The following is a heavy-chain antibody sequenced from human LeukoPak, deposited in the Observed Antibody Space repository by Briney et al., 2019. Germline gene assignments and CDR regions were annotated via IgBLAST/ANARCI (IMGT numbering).Heavy chain of an antibody. J-gene: IGHJ4*02. D-gene: IGHD3-3*01. CDR3: ARQYDFWSGYSDY. CDR1: GGSISSNNW. V-gene: IGHV4-4*02. CDR2: IYHSGST. Sequence: PSGTLSLTCAVSGGSISSNNWWNWVRQPPGKGLEWIGQIYHSGSTRYNPSLESRVTISVDKSKNHFSLKLSSVTAADTAVYYCARQYDFWSGYSDYWGQGTLVTVSS.